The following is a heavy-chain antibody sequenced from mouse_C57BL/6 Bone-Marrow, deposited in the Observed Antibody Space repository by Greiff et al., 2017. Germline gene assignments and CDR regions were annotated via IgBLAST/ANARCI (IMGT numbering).Heavy chain of an antibody. D-gene: IGHD3-2*02. CDR1: GYTFTSYW. V-gene: IGHV1-69*01. J-gene: IGHJ2*01. CDR3: AREARQLNPYYIDY. CDR2: IDPSDGYT. Sequence: QVQLQQSGAELVMPGASVKLSCKASGYTFTSYWMHWVKQRPGQGLEWIGEIDPSDGYTNYNQKFKGKATLTVDKSSSTAYMQLSSLTSEDSAVYDCAREARQLNPYYIDYWGQGTTLTVSS.